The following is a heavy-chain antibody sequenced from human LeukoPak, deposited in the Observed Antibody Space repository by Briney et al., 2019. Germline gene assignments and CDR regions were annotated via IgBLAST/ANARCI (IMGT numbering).Heavy chain of an antibody. CDR3: ARAAGATALDYFDF. V-gene: IGHV3-30-3*01. J-gene: IGHJ4*02. D-gene: IGHD1-26*01. CDR1: GFTFSNYA. CDR2: ISYDGSNK. Sequence: GGSLRLSCAASGFTFSNYAMSWVRQAPGKGLEWVAVISYDGSNKYYADSVKGRFTISRDNSKNTLYLQMSSLRAEDTAVYYCARAAGATALDYFDFWGQGTLVTVSS.